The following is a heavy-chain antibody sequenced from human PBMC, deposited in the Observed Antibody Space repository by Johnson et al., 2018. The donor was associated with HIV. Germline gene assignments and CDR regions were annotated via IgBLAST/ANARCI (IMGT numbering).Heavy chain of an antibody. J-gene: IGHJ3*02. CDR1: GFTFSSYA. CDR3: AREYYDSSGYYYGGVSAFDI. D-gene: IGHD3-22*01. Sequence: QVHLVESGGGVVQPGRSLRLSCAASGFTFSSYAMHWVRQAPGKGLEWVAVISYDGSNKYYADSVKGRFTISRDNSKNTLYLQMNSLRAEDTAVYYCAREYYDSSGYYYGGVSAFDIWGQGTMVTVSS. CDR2: ISYDGSNK. V-gene: IGHV3-30-3*01.